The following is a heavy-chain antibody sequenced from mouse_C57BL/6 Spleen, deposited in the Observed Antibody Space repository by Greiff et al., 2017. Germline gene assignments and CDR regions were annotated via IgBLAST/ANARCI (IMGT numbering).Heavy chain of an antibody. CDR3: TRGSSYPHWYFDV. V-gene: IGHV1-15*01. D-gene: IGHD1-1*01. J-gene: IGHJ1*03. Sequence: QVQLQQSGAELVRPGASVTLSCKASGYTFTDYEMHWVKQTPVHGLEWIGAIDPETGGTAYNQKFKGKAILTAAKSSSTAYMELRSLTSEDSAVYYGTRGSSYPHWYFDVWGTGTTVTVSS. CDR2: IDPETGGT. CDR1: GYTFTDYE.